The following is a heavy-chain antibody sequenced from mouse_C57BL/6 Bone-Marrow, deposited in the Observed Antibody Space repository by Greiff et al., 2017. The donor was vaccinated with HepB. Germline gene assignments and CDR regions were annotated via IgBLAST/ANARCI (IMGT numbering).Heavy chain of an antibody. CDR1: GYTFTDYY. Sequence: EVQLQQSGPELVKPGASVKISCKASGYTFTDYYMNWVKQSHGKSLEWIGDINPNNGGTSYNQKFKGKATLTVDKSSSTAYMELRSLTSEDSAVYYCARLLRGLFDYWGQGTTLTVSS. J-gene: IGHJ2*01. CDR2: INPNNGGT. D-gene: IGHD1-1*01. V-gene: IGHV1-26*01. CDR3: ARLLRGLFDY.